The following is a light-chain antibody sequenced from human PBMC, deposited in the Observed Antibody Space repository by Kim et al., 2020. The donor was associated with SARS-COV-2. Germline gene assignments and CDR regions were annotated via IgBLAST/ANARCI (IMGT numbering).Light chain of an antibody. CDR3: AAWDDSLNGRGV. CDR1: SSNIGSNP. Sequence: RVTISCSGSSSNIGSNPVNWYQQLPGTAPKLLIYSNNQRPSGVPDRFSGSKSGTSASLAISGLQSEDEADYYCAAWDDSLNGRGVFGGGTQLTVL. J-gene: IGLJ2*01. V-gene: IGLV1-44*01. CDR2: SNN.